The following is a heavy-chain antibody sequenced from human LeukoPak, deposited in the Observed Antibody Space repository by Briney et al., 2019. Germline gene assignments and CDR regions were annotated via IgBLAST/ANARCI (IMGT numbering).Heavy chain of an antibody. D-gene: IGHD1-26*01. CDR2: ISHTGST. CDR1: GGSISSSNW. J-gene: IGHJ5*01. CDR3: ARSGGSYSYNWFES. V-gene: IGHV4-4*02. Sequence: SGTLSLTCAVSGGSISSSNWWSWVRQPPGKGLEWIGSISHTGSTYYNPSLKSRVTISIDTSKNQFSLKLSSVTASDTAVYYCARSGGSYSYNWFESWGQGTLVTVSS.